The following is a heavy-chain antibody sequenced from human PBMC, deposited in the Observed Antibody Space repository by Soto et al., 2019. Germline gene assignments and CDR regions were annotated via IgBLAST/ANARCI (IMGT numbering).Heavy chain of an antibody. V-gene: IGHV4-39*01. CDR3: ASHDPTNMIVTG. CDR2: IYYSGST. CDR1: GSYLSSSSYC. J-gene: IGHJ4*02. Sequence: LSLACTYAGSYLSSSSYCLGWVRQPPGKGLEWIGSIYYSGSTYYNPSLKSRVTISLDTSKKQFSLKLSSVTAADTAVYYCASHDPTNMIVTGWVQGTLVTVSS. D-gene: IGHD3-22*01.